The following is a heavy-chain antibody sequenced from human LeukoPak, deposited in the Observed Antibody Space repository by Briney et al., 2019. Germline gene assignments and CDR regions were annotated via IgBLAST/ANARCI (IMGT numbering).Heavy chain of an antibody. D-gene: IGHD1-1*01. CDR3: AKVQLERRELLPNFDS. CDR1: GFTFSSYG. Sequence: GGSLRLSCAASGFTFSSYGMYWVRQAPGKGLEWVAVIWHDGYNKYYADSVKGRFTISRDNSKDRLYLEMNSLRAEDTAVYYCAKVQLERRELLPNFDSWGQGTLVTVSS. CDR2: IWHDGYNK. J-gene: IGHJ4*02. V-gene: IGHV3-33*06.